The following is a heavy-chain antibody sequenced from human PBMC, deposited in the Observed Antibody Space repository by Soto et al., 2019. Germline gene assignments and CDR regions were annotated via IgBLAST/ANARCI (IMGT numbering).Heavy chain of an antibody. Sequence: GGSLRLSCAASGFTFSSYAMSWVRQAPGKGLEWVSSLSGSGGSTYYADSVKGRFTISRDNSKNTLYLQMNSLTAEDTAIYYSASYPVGYCSGGSCHPVDPWGQGTLVTVSS. CDR1: GFTFSSYA. J-gene: IGHJ5*02. CDR2: LSGSGGST. CDR3: ASYPVGYCSGGSCHPVDP. D-gene: IGHD2-15*01. V-gene: IGHV3-23*01.